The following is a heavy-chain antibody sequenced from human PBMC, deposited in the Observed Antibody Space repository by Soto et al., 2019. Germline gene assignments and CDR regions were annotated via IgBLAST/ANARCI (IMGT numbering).Heavy chain of an antibody. CDR2: IYYGGST. V-gene: IGHV4-31*03. Sequence: SETLSLTCTVSGGSISSGGYYWSWIRQHPGKGLEWIGYIYYGGSTYYNPSLKSRVTISVDTSKNQFSLKLSSVTAADTAVYYCARDVRCSSTSCLWDYYGMDVWGQGTTVTVSS. CDR3: ARDVRCSSTSCLWDYYGMDV. D-gene: IGHD2-2*01. J-gene: IGHJ6*02. CDR1: GGSISSGGYY.